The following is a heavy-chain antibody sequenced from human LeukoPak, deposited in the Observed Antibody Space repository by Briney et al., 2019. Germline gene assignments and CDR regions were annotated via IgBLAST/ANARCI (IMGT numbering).Heavy chain of an antibody. D-gene: IGHD4-17*01. V-gene: IGHV5-51*01. CDR1: GYSFTTDW. Sequence: GESLKISCKGSGYSFTTDWIGWVRQMPGKGLEWMGIIYPSDSDTRYSPSFQGQVTISADKSISTPYLQWSSLKASDTAVYYCARLYGDYPTGPFDYWGQGTLVTASS. CDR3: ARLYGDYPTGPFDY. J-gene: IGHJ4*02. CDR2: IYPSDSDT.